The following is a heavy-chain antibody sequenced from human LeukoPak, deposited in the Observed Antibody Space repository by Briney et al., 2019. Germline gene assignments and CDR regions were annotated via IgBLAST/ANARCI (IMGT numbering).Heavy chain of an antibody. CDR2: IYTSGST. J-gene: IGHJ4*02. CDR3: AREGGMGDY. V-gene: IGHV4-61*02. Sequence: SQTLSLTCTVSGGSISSGSYYWSWIRQPAGKGLEWIGRIYTSGSTNYNPSLKSRVTISVDTSKNQFSLKLSSVTAADTAVYYCAREGGMGDYWGQGTLVTVSS. D-gene: IGHD6-13*01. CDR1: GGSISSGSYY.